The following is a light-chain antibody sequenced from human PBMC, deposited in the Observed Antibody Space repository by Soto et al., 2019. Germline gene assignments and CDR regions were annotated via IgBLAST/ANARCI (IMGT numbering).Light chain of an antibody. CDR2: DAS. V-gene: IGKV1-5*01. J-gene: IGKJ1*01. CDR1: QSISSW. Sequence: DIQMTQSPSTLSASVGDRVTITCRASQSISSWLAWYQQKPGKAPKLLIYDASSLESGVPSRFSGSGSGTEFTLTISGLQHDDFATCYCQQYNSYPWTFGQGTKVQIK. CDR3: QQYNSYPWT.